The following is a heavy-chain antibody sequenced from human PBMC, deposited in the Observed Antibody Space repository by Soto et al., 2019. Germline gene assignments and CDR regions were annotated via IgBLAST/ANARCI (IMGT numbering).Heavy chain of an antibody. CDR3: ARTPRGYRYGNYLDP. CDR2: ISAYNGNT. V-gene: IGHV1-18*01. D-gene: IGHD5-18*01. CDR1: GYTFTSYG. Sequence: GATVNVPCKPSGYTFTSYGISLVGQAPGQGLEGMGWISAYNGNTNYAQKLQGRVTMTTDTSKSTAYMELRSLRSDDTAVYYCARTPRGYRYGNYLDPWGQGTLVTVAS. J-gene: IGHJ5*02.